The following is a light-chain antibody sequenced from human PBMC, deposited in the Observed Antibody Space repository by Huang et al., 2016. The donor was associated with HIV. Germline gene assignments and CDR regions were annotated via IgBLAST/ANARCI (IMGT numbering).Light chain of an antibody. Sequence: DIQMTQSPSSLSASIGDRATITCRASQNIYTYLNWYQQQPGKAPKLLIYSASSLQSGVPSRFSGSGSGTEFSLTISSLQAEDFETYYCQQSYSTPRTFGQGTKLDIK. V-gene: IGKV1-39*01. CDR2: SAS. J-gene: IGKJ2*01. CDR1: QNIYTY. CDR3: QQSYSTPRT.